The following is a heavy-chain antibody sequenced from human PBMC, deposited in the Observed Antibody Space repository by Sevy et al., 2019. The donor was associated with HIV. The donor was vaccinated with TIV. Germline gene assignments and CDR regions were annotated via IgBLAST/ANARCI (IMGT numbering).Heavy chain of an antibody. CDR3: AREGGASSAWFENWFGP. CDR1: GGSITSYS. J-gene: IGHJ5*02. Sequence: SETLSLTCTVSGGSITSYSWSWIRQPAGKGLEWLGRIYSNGNSNYNPSLKSRVTMSVDTSKNQFSLQLTSVNAADTAVYFCAREGGASSAWFENWFGPWGQGTLVTVSS. D-gene: IGHD6-19*01. CDR2: IYSNGNS. V-gene: IGHV4-4*07.